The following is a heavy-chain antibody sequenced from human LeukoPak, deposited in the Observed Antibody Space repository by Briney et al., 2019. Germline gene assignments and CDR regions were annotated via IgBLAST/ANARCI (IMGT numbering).Heavy chain of an antibody. V-gene: IGHV4-34*12. Sequence: SETLSLTCAVYGGSFSGYYWSWIRQPPGKGLEWIGEIIHSGSTNYNPSLKSRVTVSIDTSKNQVSLKLSSVTAADTAVYYCAREGGAGYCSSTSCPPWYAFDIWGQGTMVTVSS. CDR3: AREGGAGYCSSTSCPPWYAFDI. D-gene: IGHD2-2*01. CDR1: GGSFSGYY. CDR2: IIHSGST. J-gene: IGHJ3*02.